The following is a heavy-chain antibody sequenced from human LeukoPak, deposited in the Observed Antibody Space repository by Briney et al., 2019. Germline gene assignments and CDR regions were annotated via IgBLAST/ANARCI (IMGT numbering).Heavy chain of an antibody. CDR3: ARHRSPYDAFDI. D-gene: IGHD1-26*01. J-gene: IGHJ3*02. Sequence: SETLSLTCTVSGGSISSSSYYWGWIRQPPGKGLEWIGSIYYSGSTYYNPSLKSRVTISVDTSKNQFSLKLSSVTAADTAVYYCARHRSPYDAFDIWGQGTLLTVSS. CDR2: IYYSGST. V-gene: IGHV4-39*07. CDR1: GGSISSSSYY.